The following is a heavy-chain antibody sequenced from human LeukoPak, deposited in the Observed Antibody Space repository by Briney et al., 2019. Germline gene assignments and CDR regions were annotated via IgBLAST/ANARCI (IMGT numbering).Heavy chain of an antibody. Sequence: GASVTVSCKVSEYTLTELSMHWVRQAPGKGLGWMGTFDPEDGTTISAQHFQGRVSMTEDTSTDTAYMELTSLRSDDTAVYYCATFRGGSVYDAFDIWGRGTLVTVSS. J-gene: IGHJ3*02. CDR1: EYTLTELS. D-gene: IGHD1-26*01. CDR3: ATFRGGSVYDAFDI. CDR2: FDPEDGTT. V-gene: IGHV1-24*01.